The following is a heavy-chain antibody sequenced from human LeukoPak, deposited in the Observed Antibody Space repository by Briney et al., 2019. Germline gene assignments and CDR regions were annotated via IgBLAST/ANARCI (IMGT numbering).Heavy chain of an antibody. J-gene: IGHJ4*02. CDR2: ITGRGGST. V-gene: IGHV3-23*01. CDR3: AKSHGYSYGFDY. Sequence: GGSLRLSCAASGFTFSSYAMIWVRQAPGKGLEWVSGITGRGGSTYYADSVKGRFTISRDNSKNTLYLQVNTLRAEDTAVYYCAKSHGYSYGFDYWGQGTLVTVSS. D-gene: IGHD5-18*01. CDR1: GFTFSSYA.